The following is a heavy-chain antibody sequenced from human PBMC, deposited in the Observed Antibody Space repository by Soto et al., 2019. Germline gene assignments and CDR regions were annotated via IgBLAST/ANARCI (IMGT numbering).Heavy chain of an antibody. CDR3: EYGAGEDSSGYCPPGAFDI. V-gene: IGHV3-23*01. J-gene: IGHJ3*02. Sequence: PGGSLRLSCAASGFTFSSYAMSWVRQAPGKGLEWVSGISGRRGSTYYADSVKGRFTISRDNSKNTLYLQMRSLRAEDTAVYYWEYGAGEDSSGYCPPGAFDIWGQGTMVTVS. CDR1: GFTFSSYA. D-gene: IGHD3-22*01. CDR2: ISGRRGST.